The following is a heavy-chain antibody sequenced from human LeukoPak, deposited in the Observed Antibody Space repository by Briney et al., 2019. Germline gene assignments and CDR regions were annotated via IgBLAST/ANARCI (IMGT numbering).Heavy chain of an antibody. Sequence: PGGSLRLSCAASGFTFSSYAMSWVRQAPGKGLEWVSAISGRGGTTYYADSVKGRFTISRDNSKNTLHLQMNTLRAEDTAVYYCARSSPIDYWGQGTLVTVSS. CDR2: ISGRGGTT. CDR3: ARSSPIDY. V-gene: IGHV3-23*01. CDR1: GFTFSSYA. J-gene: IGHJ4*02. D-gene: IGHD2-2*01.